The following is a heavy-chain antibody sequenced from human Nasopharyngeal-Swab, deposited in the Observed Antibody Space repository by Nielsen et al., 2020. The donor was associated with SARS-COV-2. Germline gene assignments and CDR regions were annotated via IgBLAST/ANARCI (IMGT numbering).Heavy chain of an antibody. CDR1: GYTLTELS. D-gene: IGHD2-2*01. V-gene: IGHV1-69*13. J-gene: IGHJ5*02. Sequence: SVKVSCKVSGYTLTELSMHWVRQAPGQGLEWMGGIIPIFGTANYAQKFQGRVTITADESTSTAYMELSSLRSEDTAVYYCARDRIVVVPAAPEVGYNWFDPWGQGTLVTVSS. CDR3: ARDRIVVVPAAPEVGYNWFDP. CDR2: IIPIFGTA.